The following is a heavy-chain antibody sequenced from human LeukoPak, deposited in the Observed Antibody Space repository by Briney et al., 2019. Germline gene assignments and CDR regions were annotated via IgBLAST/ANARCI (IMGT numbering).Heavy chain of an antibody. D-gene: IGHD3-10*01. CDR2: IIPILGIA. Sequence: ASVKVSCKASGGTFSSYAISWVRQAPGQGLEWMGRIIPILGIANYVQKFQGRVTITADKSTSTAYMELSSLRSEDTAVYYCARDWKDPYGSGRPYYYYYYGMDVWGQGTTVTVSS. CDR3: ARDWKDPYGSGRPYYYYYYGMDV. V-gene: IGHV1-69*04. CDR1: GGTFSSYA. J-gene: IGHJ6*02.